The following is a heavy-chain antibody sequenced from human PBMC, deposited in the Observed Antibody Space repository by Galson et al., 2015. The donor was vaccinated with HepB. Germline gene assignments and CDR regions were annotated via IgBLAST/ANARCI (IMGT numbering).Heavy chain of an antibody. Sequence: SLRLSCAASGFTFSSYSMNWVRQAPGKGLEWVSSISSSSSYIYYADSVKGRFTISRDNAKNSLYLQMNSLRAEDTAVYYCARDGYGDYFEYYYYYYGMDVWGQGTTVTVSS. V-gene: IGHV3-21*01. CDR3: ARDGYGDYFEYYYYYYGMDV. D-gene: IGHD4-17*01. CDR1: GFTFSSYS. J-gene: IGHJ6*02. CDR2: ISSSSSYI.